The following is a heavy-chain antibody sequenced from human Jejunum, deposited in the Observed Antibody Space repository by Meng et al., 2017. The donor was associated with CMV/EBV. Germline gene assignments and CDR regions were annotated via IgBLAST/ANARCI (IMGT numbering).Heavy chain of an antibody. CDR1: GFTFSGHW. J-gene: IGHJ4*02. V-gene: IGHV3-74*01. CDR2: INGGGSDI. Sequence: GFTFSGHWMHWVRQGPGKGLVWVSRINGGGSDISYADSVKGRFTISRDNAKNTLYLQMNSLRADDMAVYYCVRAGSGNAYGLFDYWGQGTLVTVSS. CDR3: VRAGSGNAYGLFDY. D-gene: IGHD1-26*01.